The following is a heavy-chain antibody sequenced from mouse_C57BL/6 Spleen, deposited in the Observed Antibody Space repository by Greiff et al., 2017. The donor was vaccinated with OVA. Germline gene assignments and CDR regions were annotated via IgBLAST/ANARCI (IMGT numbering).Heavy chain of an antibody. CDR2: IDPSDSYT. CDR3: ARGDYGSSDWYFDV. V-gene: IGHV1-50*01. J-gene: IGHJ1*03. Sequence: QVQLQQPGAELVKPGASVKLSCKASGYTFTSYWMQWVKQRPGQGLEWIGEIDPSDSYTNYNQKFKGKATLTVDTSSSTAYMQLSSLTSADSAVYYCARGDYGSSDWYFDVWGTGTTVTVSS. D-gene: IGHD1-1*01. CDR1: GYTFTSYW.